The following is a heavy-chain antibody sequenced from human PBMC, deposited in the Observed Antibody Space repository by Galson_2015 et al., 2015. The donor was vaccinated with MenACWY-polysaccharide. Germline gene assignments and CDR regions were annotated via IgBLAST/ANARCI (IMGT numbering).Heavy chain of an antibody. J-gene: IGHJ4*02. V-gene: IGHV3-74*01. CDR2: ISGDVSST. CDR1: GFTFNSYW. CDR3: AGVRSGSYREIDY. Sequence: SLRLSCAASGFTFNSYWMYWVRQPPGKGLVWVSRISGDVSSTSYADSVKGRFTISRDNAKNTLYLQMNSLRVEDTAVYYCAGVRSGSYREIDYWGQGTLVTVSS. D-gene: IGHD1-26*01.